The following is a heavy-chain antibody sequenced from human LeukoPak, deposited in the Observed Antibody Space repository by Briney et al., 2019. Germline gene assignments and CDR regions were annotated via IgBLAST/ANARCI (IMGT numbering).Heavy chain of an antibody. V-gene: IGHV3-30*18. J-gene: IGHJ3*02. CDR1: GFTFSSYG. CDR2: ISYDGSNK. D-gene: IGHD6-19*01. Sequence: PGRSLRLSCAASGFTFSSYGMHWVRQAPGKGLEWVAVISYDGSNKYYADSVKGRFTISRDNSKNTLCLQMNSLRAEDTAVYYCAKDLLAVRAFDIWGQGTMVTVSS. CDR3: AKDLLAVRAFDI.